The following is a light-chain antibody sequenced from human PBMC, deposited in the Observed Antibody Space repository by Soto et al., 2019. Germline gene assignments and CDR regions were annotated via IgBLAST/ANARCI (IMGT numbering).Light chain of an antibody. Sequence: DIQLTQSPSFLSASVGDRVTVTCRASQGISFYLAWYQHKPGKAPQLLIYHASTLQSGVPSRFSGSGSGTEFTLTIGSLQPEDVATYYCQQLNTYPLTFGGGTKVEIK. V-gene: IGKV1-9*01. CDR3: QQLNTYPLT. CDR2: HAS. J-gene: IGKJ4*01. CDR1: QGISFY.